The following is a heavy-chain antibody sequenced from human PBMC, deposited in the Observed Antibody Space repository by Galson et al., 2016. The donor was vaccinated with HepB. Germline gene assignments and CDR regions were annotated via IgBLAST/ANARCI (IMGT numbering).Heavy chain of an antibody. Sequence: SVKVSCKASGGTFSSHAITWVRQAPGQGLDWMGGIIPIFGTTNYAQKFQGRVTITADESTRTAYMEPSSLRSEDTAVYYCARVSGFDYDILTRFYYALDVWGQGTTVTVSS. D-gene: IGHD3-9*01. CDR1: GGTFSSHA. J-gene: IGHJ6*02. CDR2: IIPIFGTT. CDR3: ARVSGFDYDILTRFYYALDV. V-gene: IGHV1-69*13.